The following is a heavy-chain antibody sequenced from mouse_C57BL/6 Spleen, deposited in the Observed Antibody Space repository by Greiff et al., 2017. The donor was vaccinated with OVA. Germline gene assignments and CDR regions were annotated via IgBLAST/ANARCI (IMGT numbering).Heavy chain of an antibody. V-gene: IGHV5-17*01. CDR3: ARVFYYDYAWFAY. D-gene: IGHD2-4*01. CDR1: GFTFSDYG. CDR2: ISSGSSTI. J-gene: IGHJ3*01. Sequence: EVQRVESGGGLVKPGGSLKLSCAASGFTFSDYGMHWVRQAPEKGLEWVAYISSGSSTIYYADTVKGRFTISRDNAKNTLFLQMTSLRSEDTAMYYCARVFYYDYAWFAYWGQGTLGTVSA.